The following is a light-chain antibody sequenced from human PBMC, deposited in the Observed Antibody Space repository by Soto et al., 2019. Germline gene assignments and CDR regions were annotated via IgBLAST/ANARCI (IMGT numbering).Light chain of an antibody. J-gene: IGKJ1*01. V-gene: IGKV1-5*01. Sequence: DIQMTQSPSTLSASVGDRVTITCRASQSISSWLAWYQQKPGKAPKLLIYDASSLESGVPSRFSGHGSGTEFTLTISSLQPEDFATYYCQQSYSTLWTFGQGTKVDIK. CDR1: QSISSW. CDR3: QQSYSTLWT. CDR2: DAS.